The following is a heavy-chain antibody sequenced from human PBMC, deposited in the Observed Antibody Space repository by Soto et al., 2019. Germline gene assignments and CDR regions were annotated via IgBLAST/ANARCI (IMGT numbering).Heavy chain of an antibody. CDR2: MSNDGSNT. V-gene: IGHV3-30-3*01. J-gene: IGHJ4*02. D-gene: IGHD6-13*01. CDR1: GFTFSTYA. CDR3: ARELISSTSPVEFDS. Sequence: QVHLVESGGGVVQPGRSLRLSCAASGFTFSTYAMHWVRQAPGKGLEWVAFMSNDGSNTYYADSVKGRFTISRDNSKNTLYLQMNRLRPEDTAVYYCARELISSTSPVEFDSWGQGTLVTVSS.